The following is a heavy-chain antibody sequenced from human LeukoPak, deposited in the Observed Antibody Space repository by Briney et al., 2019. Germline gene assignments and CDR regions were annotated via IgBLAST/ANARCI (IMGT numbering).Heavy chain of an antibody. V-gene: IGHV1-18*01. CDR3: AREPYYDILTGYNGFDY. Sequence: GASVKVSCKASGYTFTSYGVTWVRQATGQGLEWMGWISAYNGNTNYAQKVQGRVTMTTDTSTSTAYMELRSLRSDDTAVYYCAREPYYDILTGYNGFDYWGQGTLVTVSS. CDR2: ISAYNGNT. J-gene: IGHJ4*02. D-gene: IGHD3-9*01. CDR1: GYTFTSYG.